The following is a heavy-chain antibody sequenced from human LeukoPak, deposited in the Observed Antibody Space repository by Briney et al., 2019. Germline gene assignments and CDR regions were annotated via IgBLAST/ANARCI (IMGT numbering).Heavy chain of an antibody. CDR1: GGSISNYY. J-gene: IGHJ3*02. CDR2: IYYSGST. Sequence: SETLSLTCTVSGGSISNYYWSWIRQPPGKGLEWIGYIYYSGSTNYNPSLKSRVTISVDTSKNQFSLKLSSVTAADAAVYYRARFLLDAFDIWGQGTMVTVSS. CDR3: ARFLLDAFDI. V-gene: IGHV4-59*01.